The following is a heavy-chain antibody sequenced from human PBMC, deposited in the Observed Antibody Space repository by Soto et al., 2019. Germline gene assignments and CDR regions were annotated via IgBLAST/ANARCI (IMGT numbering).Heavy chain of an antibody. CDR2: IIPILGTA. CDR3: ARGRLXPSTFPFDP. V-gene: IGHV1-69*13. CDR1: GGTFSSYA. Sequence: ASVKVSCKASGGTFSSYAISWVRQAPGQGLEWMGGIIPILGTANYAQKFQGRVTITADESTSIAYMELSSLRSEDTAVYYCARGRLXPSTFPFDPWGQGALVTVSS. J-gene: IGHJ5*02. D-gene: IGHD6-19*01.